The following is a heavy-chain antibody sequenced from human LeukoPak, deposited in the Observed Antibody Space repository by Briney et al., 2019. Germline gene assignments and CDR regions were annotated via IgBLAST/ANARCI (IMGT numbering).Heavy chain of an antibody. CDR2: IYYTGGT. CDR3: ARAYYYGSGTFDI. D-gene: IGHD3-10*01. Sequence: KASETLSLTCTVSGDSISPYYWSWLRQPQGKGLKGIGYIYYTGGTYYNPSHKSRVTISVDTSKNQYSLKLTSVTAADTADYYCARAYYYGSGTFDIWGQGTMVTVSS. J-gene: IGHJ3*02. V-gene: IGHV4-59*01. CDR1: GDSISPYY.